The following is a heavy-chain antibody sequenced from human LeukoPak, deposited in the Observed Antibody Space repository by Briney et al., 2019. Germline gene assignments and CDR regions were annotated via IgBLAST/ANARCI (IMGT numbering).Heavy chain of an antibody. J-gene: IGHJ4*02. CDR2: ILQDGSER. D-gene: IGHD6-13*01. CDR3: VREPGPGYLDY. Sequence: RAGGSLRLSCAASGFTFSRHPMHWVRQALGKGLEWVAVILQDGSERHYIDSVKGRFTISRDNSRNTLYLEMNSLRAGDTAVYYCVREPGPGYLDYWGRGTLVTVSS. CDR1: GFTFSRHP. V-gene: IGHV3-30-3*01.